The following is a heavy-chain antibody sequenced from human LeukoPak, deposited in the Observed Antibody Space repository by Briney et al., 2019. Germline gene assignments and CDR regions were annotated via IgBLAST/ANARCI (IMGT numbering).Heavy chain of an antibody. CDR3: ARAWGSSYKDDAFDI. J-gene: IGHJ3*02. Sequence: GASVKVSCKASGYTFTGYYMHWVRQAPGQGLEWTGWINPNSDGTNYPQKFQGRVAMTRDTSINTAYMELSRLRSDDSAVYYCARAWGSSYKDDAFDIWGQGTMVTVSS. CDR2: INPNSDGT. V-gene: IGHV1-2*02. D-gene: IGHD6-13*01. CDR1: GYTFTGYY.